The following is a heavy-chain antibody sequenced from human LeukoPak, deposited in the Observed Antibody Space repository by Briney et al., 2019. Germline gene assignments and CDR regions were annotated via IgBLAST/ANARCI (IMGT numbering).Heavy chain of an antibody. Sequence: ASVKVSCKPSGYTFNNYGIKWVGQAPGQGREWMGGISTYRGEKDYAQKVQDRVTMTTDTTTKPAYMELRNLKSDDTAFYYCARCSPSRTNSNSYYFETTKKNAFDIWGQGTMVTVSS. V-gene: IGHV1-18*04. CDR2: ISTYRGEK. CDR1: GYTFNNYG. CDR3: ARCSPSRTNSNSYYFETTKKNAFDI. D-gene: IGHD3-22*01. J-gene: IGHJ3*02.